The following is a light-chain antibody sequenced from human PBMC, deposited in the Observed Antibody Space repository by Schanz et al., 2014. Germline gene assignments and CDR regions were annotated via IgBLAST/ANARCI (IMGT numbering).Light chain of an antibody. CDR1: SSDVGSYNL. CDR3: SSYTSSSTLV. V-gene: IGLV2-14*02. CDR2: GIN. J-gene: IGLJ2*01. Sequence: QSALTQPASVSGSPGQSITISCTGTSSDVGSYNLVSWYQQHPGKAPKLMIYGINKRPSGVPDRFSGSKSGNTASLTVSGLQAEDEADYYCSSYTSSSTLVFGGGTKLTVL.